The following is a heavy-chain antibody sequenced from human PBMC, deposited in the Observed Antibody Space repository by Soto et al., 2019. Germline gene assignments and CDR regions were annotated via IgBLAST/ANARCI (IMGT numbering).Heavy chain of an antibody. CDR3: ARELLAPTRGWFDP. D-gene: IGHD2-8*02. Sequence: QVQLQESGPGLVKPSQTLSLACSVTGYSMVRSGDYWSWIRQLPGQGLEWLGYIFFSGTTYYNPSFKSRVIMSVDTSRNQFFLNLTAVTAADTGVYYCARELLAPTRGWFDPWGQGTLVRVSS. CDR1: GYSMVRSGDY. V-gene: IGHV4-31*03. J-gene: IGHJ5*02. CDR2: IFFSGTT.